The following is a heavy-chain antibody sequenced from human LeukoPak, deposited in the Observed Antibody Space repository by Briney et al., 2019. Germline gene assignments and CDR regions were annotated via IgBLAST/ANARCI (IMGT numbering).Heavy chain of an antibody. V-gene: IGHV4-34*01. CDR3: ARITYYYDSSGYYGSYYFDY. J-gene: IGHJ4*02. CDR1: GGSFGGYY. Sequence: SETLSLTCAVYGGSFGGYYWTWIRQTPGKGPEWIGEINHSGSTNYNPSLKRRVFMSVDTAKNQFSLRLNSVSAADTAVYYCARITYYYDSSGYYGSYYFDYWGQGTLVTVSS. D-gene: IGHD3-22*01. CDR2: INHSGST.